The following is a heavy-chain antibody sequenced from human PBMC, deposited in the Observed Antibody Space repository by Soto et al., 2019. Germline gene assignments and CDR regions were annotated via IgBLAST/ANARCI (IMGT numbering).Heavy chain of an antibody. V-gene: IGHV3-74*01. Sequence: EVQLVESGGGLVQPGGSLRLSCAASGFTFSSYWMHWVRQAPGKGLVLVSRINSDGSSTSYADSVKGRFTISRDNAKNTLYLQMNSLSAEDTAVYYCASHIVVVTNDFDYWGQGTLVTVSS. CDR3: ASHIVVVTNDFDY. J-gene: IGHJ4*02. D-gene: IGHD2-21*02. CDR2: INSDGSST. CDR1: GFTFSSYW.